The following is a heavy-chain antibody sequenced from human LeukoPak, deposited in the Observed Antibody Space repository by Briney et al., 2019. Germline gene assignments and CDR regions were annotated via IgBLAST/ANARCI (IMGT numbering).Heavy chain of an antibody. Sequence: SETLSLTCAVSGGSISSGGYSWSWIRQPPGKGLEWIGYIYHSGSTYYSPSLKSRVTISVDRSKNQFSLKLSSVTAADTAVYYCARGVVPAALGYYFDYWGQGTLVTVSS. CDR1: GGSISSGGYS. D-gene: IGHD2-2*01. CDR3: ARGVVPAALGYYFDY. V-gene: IGHV4-30-2*01. CDR2: IYHSGST. J-gene: IGHJ4*02.